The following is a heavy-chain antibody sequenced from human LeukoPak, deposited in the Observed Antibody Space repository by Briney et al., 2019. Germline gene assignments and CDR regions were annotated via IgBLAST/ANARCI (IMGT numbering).Heavy chain of an antibody. J-gene: IGHJ6*02. CDR3: AKAGDYNYGMDV. V-gene: IGHV5-51*01. CDR2: IYPGDSDT. D-gene: IGHD4-17*01. CDR1: GSSFTSYW. Sequence: GASLQISCKGSGSSFTSYWIGWVRPLPGKGLGWMGIIYPGDSDTRYSPSSQGQVTISADKSISTAYLQWSSLKASDTAMYYCAKAGDYNYGMDVWGQGTTVTVSS.